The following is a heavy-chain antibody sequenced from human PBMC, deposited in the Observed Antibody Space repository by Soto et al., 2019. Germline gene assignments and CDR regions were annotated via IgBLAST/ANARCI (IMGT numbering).Heavy chain of an antibody. D-gene: IGHD2-2*01. CDR1: GFTFSSYG. Sequence: GGSLRLSCAASGFTFSSYGMHWVRQAPGKGLEWVAVIWYDGSNKYYADSVKGRFTISRDNSKNTLYLQMNSLRAEDTAVYYCVRGPDIVVVPAGVRSGYSSSSYYYYYMDVWGKGTTVTVSS. CDR2: IWYDGSNK. V-gene: IGHV3-33*01. CDR3: VRGPDIVVVPAGVRSGYSSSSYYYYYMDV. J-gene: IGHJ6*03.